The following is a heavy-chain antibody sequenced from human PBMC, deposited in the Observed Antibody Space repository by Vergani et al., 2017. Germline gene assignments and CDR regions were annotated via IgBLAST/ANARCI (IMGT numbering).Heavy chain of an antibody. V-gene: IGHV4-39*07. Sequence: QLQLQESGPGLVKPSETLSLTCTVSGGSISSSSYYWGWIRQPPGKGLEWIGSIYYSGSTYYNPPLKSRVTISVDTSKNQFSLKLSSVTAADTAVYYCARDYGDYARYFQHWGQGTLVTVSS. CDR3: ARDYGDYARYFQH. J-gene: IGHJ1*01. CDR1: GGSISSSSYY. CDR2: IYYSGST. D-gene: IGHD4-17*01.